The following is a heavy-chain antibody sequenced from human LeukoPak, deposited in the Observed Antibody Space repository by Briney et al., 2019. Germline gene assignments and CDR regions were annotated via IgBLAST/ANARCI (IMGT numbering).Heavy chain of an antibody. CDR1: GGSISSYY. V-gene: IGHV4-59*01. Sequence: SETLSLTCTVSGGSISSYYWSWVRQPPGKGLEWIGYIYYSGSTNYNPSLKSRVTISVDTSKNQFSLKLSSVTAADTAVYYCARDLRGWGSSWFDYWGQGTLVTVSS. CDR2: IYYSGST. J-gene: IGHJ4*02. CDR3: ARDLRGWGSSWFDY. D-gene: IGHD6-13*01.